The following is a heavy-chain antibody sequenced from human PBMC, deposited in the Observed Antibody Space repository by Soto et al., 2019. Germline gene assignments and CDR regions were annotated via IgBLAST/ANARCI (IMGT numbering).Heavy chain of an antibody. CDR2: IYYSGST. Sequence: PSETLSLTCTVSGDSISSYYWSWIRQPPRKGLEWIGYIYYSGSTNYNPSLKSRVTISVDTSKNQFSLKLSSVTAADTAVYYCARHRNNRYYYYYMDVWGKGTTVTVSS. J-gene: IGHJ6*03. CDR1: GDSISSYY. D-gene: IGHD1-1*01. V-gene: IGHV4-59*08. CDR3: ARHRNNRYYYYYMDV.